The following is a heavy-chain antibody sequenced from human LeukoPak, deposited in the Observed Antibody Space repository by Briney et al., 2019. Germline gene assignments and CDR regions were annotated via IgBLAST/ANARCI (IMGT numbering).Heavy chain of an antibody. D-gene: IGHD2-15*01. J-gene: IGHJ6*02. CDR2: IYPGDSDT. Sequence: GESLKISCKGSGYSFTSYWIGWVRQMPGKGLEWMGIIYPGDSDTRYSPSFQGQVTISADKSISTAYLQWSSLKASDTAMYYCARRGYCSGGSCYSNPYYYYYYGMDVWGQGTTVTVSS. CDR1: GYSFTSYW. CDR3: ARRGYCSGGSCYSNPYYYYYYGMDV. V-gene: IGHV5-51*01.